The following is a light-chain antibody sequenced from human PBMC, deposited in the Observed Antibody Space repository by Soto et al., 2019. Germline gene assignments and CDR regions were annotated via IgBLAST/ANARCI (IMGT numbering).Light chain of an antibody. V-gene: IGLV2-23*02. CDR2: EVT. CDR1: SGDVGSYNL. CDR3: CSYAGNSEV. Sequence: VLTQPASVSGSPGQSITIPCTGTSGDVGSYNLVSWYQQHPGKAPKLMIYEVTERPSGVSNRFSGSKSGNTASLTISGLQPEDEADYYCCSYAGNSEVFGTGTKVTVL. J-gene: IGLJ1*01.